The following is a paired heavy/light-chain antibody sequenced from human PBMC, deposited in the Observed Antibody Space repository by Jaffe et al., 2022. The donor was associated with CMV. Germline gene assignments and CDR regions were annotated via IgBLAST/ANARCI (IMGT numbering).Heavy chain of an antibody. CDR2: ISSSGSTI. CDR1: GFTFSDYY. CDR3: ARDPRGVTDYYDSSYYIRDDAFDI. D-gene: IGHD3-22*01. Sequence: QVQLVESGGGLVKPGGSLRLSCAASGFTFSDYYMSWIRQAPGKGLEWVSYISSSGSTIYYADSVKGRFTISRDNAKNSLYLQMNSLRAEDTAVYYCARDPRGVTDYYDSSYYIRDDAFDIWGQGTMVTVSS. J-gene: IGHJ3*02. V-gene: IGHV3-11*01.
Light chain of an antibody. CDR2: STS. Sequence: QTVVTQEPSLTVSPGGTVTLTCASSTGAVTSGYYPNWFQQKPGQAPRALIYSTSNKHSWTPARFSGSLLGGKAALTLSGVQPEDEAEYYCLLYYGGAQPWVFGGGTKLTVL. CDR1: TGAVTSGYY. CDR3: LLYYGGAQPWV. V-gene: IGLV7-43*01. J-gene: IGLJ3*02.